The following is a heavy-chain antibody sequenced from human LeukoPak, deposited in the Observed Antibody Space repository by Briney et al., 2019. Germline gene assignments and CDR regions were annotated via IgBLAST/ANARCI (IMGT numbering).Heavy chain of an antibody. CDR3: AKTLGYCTTTSCVRGGMDV. J-gene: IGHJ6*04. CDR2: ISGSGGNT. D-gene: IGHD2-2*01. Sequence: GGSLRLSCAASGFTFNNYAMSWVRQAPVKGLEWVSGISGSGGNTYYADSVKGRFTISGDNSKNTLFLQMNSLTADDTAVFYCAKTLGYCTTTSCVRGGMDVWGKGTTVTVSS. V-gene: IGHV3-23*01. CDR1: GFTFNNYA.